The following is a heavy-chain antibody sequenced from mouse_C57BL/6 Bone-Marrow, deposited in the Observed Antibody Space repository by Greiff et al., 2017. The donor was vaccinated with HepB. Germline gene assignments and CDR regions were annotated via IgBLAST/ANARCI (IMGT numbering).Heavy chain of an antibody. J-gene: IGHJ2*01. Sequence: QVQLQQPGAELVKPGASVKLSCKASGYTFTSYWMHWVKQRPGQGLEWIGMIHPNSGSTNYNEKFKSKATRTVDKSSSPAYMQLSSRTSEDSAVYYCTRRGIYDYALYYGGQGTTLTVSS. D-gene: IGHD2-4*01. CDR3: TRRGIYDYALYY. CDR1: GYTFTSYW. CDR2: IHPNSGST. V-gene: IGHV1-64*01.